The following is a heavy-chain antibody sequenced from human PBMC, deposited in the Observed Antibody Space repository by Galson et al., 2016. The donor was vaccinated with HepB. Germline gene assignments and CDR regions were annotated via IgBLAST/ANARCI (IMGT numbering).Heavy chain of an antibody. CDR3: AREQQPALYYGMDV. CDR2: IYTNGRT. CDR1: GISVSTNY. D-gene: IGHD6-13*01. J-gene: IGHJ6*02. Sequence: SLRLSCAASGISVSTNYMSWVRQAPGRGLEWVSVIYTNGRTYYADSVKGRFNFSRDNSKNTLYLQMNSLRAEDTAVYYCAREQQPALYYGMDVWGQGTTVTVSS. V-gene: IGHV3-53*05.